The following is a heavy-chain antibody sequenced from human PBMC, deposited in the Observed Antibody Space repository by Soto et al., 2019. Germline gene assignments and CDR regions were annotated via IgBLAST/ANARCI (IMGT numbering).Heavy chain of an antibody. V-gene: IGHV1-69*02. CDR3: ARSLPTYYFDY. CDR2: IIPILGIA. CDR1: GGTFSSYT. Sequence: GASVKVSCKASGGTFSSYTISWVRQAPGQGLEWMGRIIPILGIANYAQKFQGRVTITADKSTSTAYMELSSLRSEDTAVYYCARSLPTYYFDYWGQGTLVPVSS. J-gene: IGHJ4*02.